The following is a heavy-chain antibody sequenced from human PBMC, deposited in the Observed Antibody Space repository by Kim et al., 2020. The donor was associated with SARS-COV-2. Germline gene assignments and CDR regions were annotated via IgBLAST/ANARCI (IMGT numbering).Heavy chain of an antibody. V-gene: IGHV1-18*04. J-gene: IGHJ4*02. CDR1: GYTFTSYG. Sequence: ASVKVSCKASGYTFTSYGIHWVRQAPGQGLEWMGVISVYSGDTKYAQKFQGRVTMTTDTFASTAYMELTSLRSDDSAVYYCARGNPRLPLDNWGQGTLVTVST. CDR2: ISVYSGDT. D-gene: IGHD4-17*01. CDR3: ARGNPRLPLDN.